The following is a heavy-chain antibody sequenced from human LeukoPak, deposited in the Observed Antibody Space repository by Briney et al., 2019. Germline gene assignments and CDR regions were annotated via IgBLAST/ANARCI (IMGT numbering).Heavy chain of an antibody. Sequence: GASVKVSCKASGYTFTGYYMHWVRQAPGQGLEWMGWINPNSGGTNYAQEFQGRVTMTRDTSISTAYMELSRLRSDDTAVYYCARDRSPVRYLQPRAFDIWGQGTMVTVSS. CDR1: GYTFTGYY. CDR3: ARDRSPVRYLQPRAFDI. V-gene: IGHV1-2*02. D-gene: IGHD3-9*01. J-gene: IGHJ3*02. CDR2: INPNSGGT.